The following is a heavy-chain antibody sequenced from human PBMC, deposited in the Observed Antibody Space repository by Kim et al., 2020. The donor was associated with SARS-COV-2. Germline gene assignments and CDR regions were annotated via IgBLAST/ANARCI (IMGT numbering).Heavy chain of an antibody. CDR2: ISSSSSYT. CDR3: ASGLFNLSFDKAVATNYYYYGMDV. J-gene: IGHJ6*02. Sequence: GGSLRLSCAASGFTFSDYYMSWIRQAPGKGLEWVSYISSSSSYTNYADSVKGRFTISRDNAKNSLYLQMNSLRAEDTAVYYCASGLFNLSFDKAVATNYYYYGMDVWGQGTTVTVSS. V-gene: IGHV3-11*06. CDR1: GFTFSDYY. D-gene: IGHD6-19*01.